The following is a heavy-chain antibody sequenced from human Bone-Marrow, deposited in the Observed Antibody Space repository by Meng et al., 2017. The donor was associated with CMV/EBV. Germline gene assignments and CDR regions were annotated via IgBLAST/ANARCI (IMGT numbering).Heavy chain of an antibody. CDR3: ARGASITGSLEDGMDV. CDR1: GYTFTGYY. Sequence: ASVKVSCKASGYTFTGYYMHWVRQAPGQGLEWMGWINPNSGGTNYAQKFQGRVTMTRDTSISTAYMELSRLRSDDTAVYYCARGASITGSLEDGMDVWGQGTTVTVSS. CDR2: INPNSGGT. V-gene: IGHV1-2*02. D-gene: IGHD1-20*01. J-gene: IGHJ6*02.